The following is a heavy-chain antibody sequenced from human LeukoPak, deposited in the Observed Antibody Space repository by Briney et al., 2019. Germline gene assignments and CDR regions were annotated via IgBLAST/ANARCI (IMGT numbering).Heavy chain of an antibody. J-gene: IGHJ4*02. CDR3: ASGGQEY. CDR1: GFTFSSYA. Sequence: GGSLRLSCAASGFTFSSYAMHWVRQAPGKGLEWVAVISYDGSNKYYADSVKGRFTISRDNSKNTLYLQMNSLRAEDTAVYYCASGGQEYWGQGTLVTVSS. CDR2: ISYDGSNK. V-gene: IGHV3-30-3*01.